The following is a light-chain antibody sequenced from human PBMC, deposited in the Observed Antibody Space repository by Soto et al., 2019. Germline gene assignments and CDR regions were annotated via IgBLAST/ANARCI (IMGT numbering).Light chain of an antibody. CDR3: QQYSNWPPIT. V-gene: IGKV3-15*01. J-gene: IGKJ5*01. CDR1: QSVNGN. Sequence: IVMTQFPATLSVSPGERATVSCRASQSVNGNLAWYQHKPGQAPRLLISGASTGATGIPARFSGSGSGTEFTLTINSLQSQDFAVYYCQQYSNWPPITFGQGTRLEIK. CDR2: GAS.